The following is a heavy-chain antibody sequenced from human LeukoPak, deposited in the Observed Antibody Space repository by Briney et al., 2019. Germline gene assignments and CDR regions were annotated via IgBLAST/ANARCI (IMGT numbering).Heavy chain of an antibody. Sequence: PGGSLRLSCAASGFTFSSYAMSWVRQAPGKGLEWVSAISGSGGSTYYADSVKGRFTISRDNSKNTLYLQMNSPRAEDTAVYYCAKVWATHRLIYFDYWGQGTLVTVSP. CDR1: GFTFSSYA. V-gene: IGHV3-23*01. J-gene: IGHJ4*02. CDR2: ISGSGGST. D-gene: IGHD2/OR15-2a*01. CDR3: AKVWATHRLIYFDY.